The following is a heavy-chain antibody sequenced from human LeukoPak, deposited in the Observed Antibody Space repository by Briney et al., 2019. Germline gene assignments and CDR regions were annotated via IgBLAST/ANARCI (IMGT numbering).Heavy chain of an antibody. Sequence: GGSLRLSCAASEFTFSTYSINWVRQAPGKGLEWVSSISSSSSYIYYADSVKGRFTISRDNAKNSLYLQMNSLRAEDTAVYYCARGGNNYGYYYSDYWGQGTLVTVSS. CDR2: ISSSSSYI. CDR1: EFTFSTYS. CDR3: ARGGNNYGYYYSDY. V-gene: IGHV3-21*01. J-gene: IGHJ4*02. D-gene: IGHD5-18*01.